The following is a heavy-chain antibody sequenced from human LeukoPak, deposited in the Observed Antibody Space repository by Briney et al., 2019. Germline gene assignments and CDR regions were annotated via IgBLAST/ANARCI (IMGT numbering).Heavy chain of an antibody. CDR2: ISYDGSNK. J-gene: IGHJ4*02. D-gene: IGHD6-13*01. V-gene: IGHV3-30-3*01. Sequence: XASGFTFSXXXXXWVRXAPGXXXEXGXVISYDGSNKYYADSVKGRFTISRDNSKNTLYLQMNSLRAEDTAVYYCARRYTYSSSWYELYYFDYWGQGTLVTVSS. CDR1: GFTFSXXX. CDR3: ARRYTYSSSWYELYYFDY.